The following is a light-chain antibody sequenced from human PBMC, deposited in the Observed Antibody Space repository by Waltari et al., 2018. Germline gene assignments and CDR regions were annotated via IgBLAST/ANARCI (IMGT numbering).Light chain of an antibody. J-gene: IGKJ5*01. V-gene: IGKV3-15*01. CDR1: QSIADN. Sequence: ERVMTQHPPTLSGAPGERATFFCRASQSIADNLAWYQQKPAQAPRLLIYGASTRATGVPARFRGSGSGTEFTLTISSLQSEDVAVYYCQQYNKWPPITFGQGTRLEIK. CDR2: GAS. CDR3: QQYNKWPPIT.